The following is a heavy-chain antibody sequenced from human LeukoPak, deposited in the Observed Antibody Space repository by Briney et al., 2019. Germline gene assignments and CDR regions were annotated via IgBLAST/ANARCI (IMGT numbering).Heavy chain of an antibody. Sequence: GGSLRLSCAASGFRFSNFAMSWVRQAPGKGLEWVSLIIGSSGDTLYADSVKGRFTISRDISKNRLYLQMNSLRAEDTALYSCAKGAYDYIEMGYFDDWGQGTLVTVSS. D-gene: IGHD5-12*01. CDR1: GFRFSNFA. CDR2: IIGSSGDT. CDR3: AKGAYDYIEMGYFDD. J-gene: IGHJ4*02. V-gene: IGHV3-23*01.